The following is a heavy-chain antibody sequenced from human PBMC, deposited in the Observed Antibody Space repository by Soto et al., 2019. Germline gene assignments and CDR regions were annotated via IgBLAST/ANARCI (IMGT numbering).Heavy chain of an antibody. CDR1: GFTFGDYA. CDR3: TRDSGAYYYYYMDV. J-gene: IGHJ6*03. CDR2: IRSKAYGGTT. Sequence: GGSLRLSCTASGFTFGDYAMSWFRQAPGKGLEWVGFIRSKAYGGTTEYAASVKGRFTISRDDSKSIAYLQMNSLKTEDTAVYYCTRDSGAYYYYYMDVWGKGTTVTVSS. D-gene: IGHD6-25*01. V-gene: IGHV3-49*03.